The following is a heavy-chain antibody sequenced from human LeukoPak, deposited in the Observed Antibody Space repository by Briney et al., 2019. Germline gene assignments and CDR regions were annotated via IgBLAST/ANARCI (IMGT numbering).Heavy chain of an antibody. D-gene: IGHD3-10*01. CDR2: IKQDGSEK. CDR1: GFTFSSYW. CDR3: AKGGHDSYYYGSGSYYKRSY. V-gene: IGHV3-7*03. J-gene: IGHJ4*02. Sequence: GGSLRLSCAASGFTFSSYWMSWVRQAPGKGLEWVANIKQDGSEKYYVDSVKGRFTISRDNSKNTLYLQMNSLRAEDTAVYYCAKGGHDSYYYGSGSYYKRSYWGQGTLVTVSS.